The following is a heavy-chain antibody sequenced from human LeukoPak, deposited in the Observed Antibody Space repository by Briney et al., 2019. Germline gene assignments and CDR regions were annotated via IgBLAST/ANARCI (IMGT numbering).Heavy chain of an antibody. D-gene: IGHD2-2*01. CDR2: INHSGST. CDR3: ARGRPAPEHHFDY. CDR1: GVSFSGYY. J-gene: IGHJ4*02. Sequence: SETLSLTCAVYGVSFSGYYWSWIRQPPGKGLEWIGEINHSGSTNYNPSLKSRVTISVDTSKNQFSLKLSSVTAADTAVYYCARGRPAPEHHFDYWGQGTLVTVSS. V-gene: IGHV4-34*01.